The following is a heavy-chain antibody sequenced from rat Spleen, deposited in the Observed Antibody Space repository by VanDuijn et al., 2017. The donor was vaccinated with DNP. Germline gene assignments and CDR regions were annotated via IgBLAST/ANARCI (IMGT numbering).Heavy chain of an antibody. CDR1: GFTFSNYD. J-gene: IGHJ2*01. V-gene: IGHV5-25*01. Sequence: EVQLVESGGGLVQPGRSLKLSCAASGFTFSNYDMAWVRQAPTTGLEWVASISTSGGSTYYRDSVKGRFTVSRDNAKSTLYLQMDSLRSEDTATYYCARHYYDGSYYFDYWGQGVMVTVSS. CDR2: ISTSGGST. D-gene: IGHD1-12*02. CDR3: ARHYYDGSYYFDY.